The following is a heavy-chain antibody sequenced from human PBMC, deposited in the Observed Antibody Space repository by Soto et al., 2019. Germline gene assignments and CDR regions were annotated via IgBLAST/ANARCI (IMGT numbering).Heavy chain of an antibody. CDR3: ARGGRRYCSGGSCHYYYYMDV. J-gene: IGHJ6*03. Sequence: SETLSLTCAVYGGSFSGYYWSWIRQPPGKGLEWIGEINHSGSTNYNPSLKSRVTISVDTSKNQFSLKLSSVTAADTAVYYCARGGRRYCSGGSCHYYYYMDVWGKGTTVTVSS. D-gene: IGHD2-15*01. V-gene: IGHV4-34*01. CDR1: GGSFSGYY. CDR2: INHSGST.